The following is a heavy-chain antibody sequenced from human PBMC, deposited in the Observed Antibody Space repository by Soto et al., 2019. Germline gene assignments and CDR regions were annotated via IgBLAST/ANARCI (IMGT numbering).Heavy chain of an antibody. J-gene: IGHJ6*02. CDR1: GGTFSSYA. CDR2: IIPIFGTA. Sequence: QVQLVQSGAEVKKPGSSVNVSCKASGGTFSSYAISWVRQAPGQGLEWMGGIIPIFGTANYAQKFQGRVTITADESTSTAYMELSSLRSEDTAVYYCARALAGDTAIRRFYYYYGMDVWGQGTTVTVSS. CDR3: ARALAGDTAIRRFYYYYGMDV. D-gene: IGHD5-18*01. V-gene: IGHV1-69*01.